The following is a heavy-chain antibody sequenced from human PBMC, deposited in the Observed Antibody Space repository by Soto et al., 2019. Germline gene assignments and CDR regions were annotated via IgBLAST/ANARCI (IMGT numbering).Heavy chain of an antibody. Sequence: PGGSLRLSCAASGFTFSSYGMHWVRQAPGKGLEWVSSMTSSSSYIYYADSVKGRFTISRDNAKKSLYLQMNSLRAEDTAVYYCARASDYFGVDYWGQGTPVTVSS. CDR3: ARASDYFGVDY. CDR1: GFTFSSYG. J-gene: IGHJ4*02. V-gene: IGHV3-21*01. CDR2: MTSSSSYI. D-gene: IGHD4-17*01.